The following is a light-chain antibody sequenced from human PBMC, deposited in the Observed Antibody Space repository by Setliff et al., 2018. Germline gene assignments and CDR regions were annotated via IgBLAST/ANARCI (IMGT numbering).Light chain of an antibody. CDR1: SNDVWGHNY. J-gene: IGLJ1*01. CDR3: SSYADSNIVL. Sequence: QSALTQPPSASGSPGQSVTISCTGTSNDVWGHNYVSWYQQHPGKAPQLIIYDVTKRPSGVPDRFSGSKSGNTASLTVSGFQAEDEADYYCSSYADSNIVLFGTGTKVTVL. V-gene: IGLV2-8*01. CDR2: DVT.